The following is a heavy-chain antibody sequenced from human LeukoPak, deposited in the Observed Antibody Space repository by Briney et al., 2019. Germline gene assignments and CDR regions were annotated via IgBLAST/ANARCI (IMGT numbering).Heavy chain of an antibody. CDR3: ARIVATDTDAFDI. CDR2: IKQDGSEK. CDR1: GFTFSSYW. V-gene: IGHV3-7*01. D-gene: IGHD5-12*01. Sequence: PGGALRLSCAASGFTFSSYWMSWGRQAPGKGLEWVANIKQDGSEKYYVDSVKGRFTISRDNAKNSLYLQMNSLRAEDTAVYYCARIVATDTDAFDIWGQGTMVTVSS. J-gene: IGHJ3*02.